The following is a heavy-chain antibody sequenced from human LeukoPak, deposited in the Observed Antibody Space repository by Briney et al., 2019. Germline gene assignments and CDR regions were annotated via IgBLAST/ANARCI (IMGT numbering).Heavy chain of an antibody. CDR2: IWYDGSNK. CDR3: VTNRVGTAAYYFDN. CDR1: GFTFSRYG. Sequence: GRSLRLSCVASGFTFSRYGMHWVRQAPGKGLEWVAVIWYDGSNKDYPDSVKGRFTISRDNSKNTLYLQMNSLRAEDTAVYYCVTNRVGTAAYYFDNWGQGTLVTVSS. J-gene: IGHJ4*02. V-gene: IGHV3-33*01. D-gene: IGHD5-12*01.